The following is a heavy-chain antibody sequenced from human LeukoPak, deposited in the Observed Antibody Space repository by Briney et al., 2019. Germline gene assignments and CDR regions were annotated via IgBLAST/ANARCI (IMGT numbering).Heavy chain of an antibody. CDR3: ARQTVGYNISGRFDP. V-gene: IGHV4-39*01. D-gene: IGHD2-15*01. CDR1: GGSISSSSYY. Sequence: SETLSLTCTVSGGSISSSSYYWGWIRQPPGKGLEWIGSIYYSGSTYYNPSLKNRVTISVDTSKNQFSLKLSSVTAADTAVYYCARQTVGYNISGRFDPWGQGTRVTVSS. J-gene: IGHJ5*02. CDR2: IYYSGST.